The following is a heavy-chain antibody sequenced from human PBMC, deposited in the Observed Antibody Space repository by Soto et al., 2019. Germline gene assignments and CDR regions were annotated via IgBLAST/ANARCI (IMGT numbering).Heavy chain of an antibody. D-gene: IGHD3-10*02. CDR3: ARVNTIFGGAHDVFSI. J-gene: IGHJ3*02. CDR2: ISSSSSTI. Sequence: GRSLRLSCAASGFTFSTYNLNWVRQAPGKKLEWVSYISSSSSTIYYADSVKGRFTISRDNAKNSLYLQMNSLRAEDTAVYYCARVNTIFGGAHDVFSICGQGSMVTVS. CDR1: GFTFSTYN. V-gene: IGHV3-48*01.